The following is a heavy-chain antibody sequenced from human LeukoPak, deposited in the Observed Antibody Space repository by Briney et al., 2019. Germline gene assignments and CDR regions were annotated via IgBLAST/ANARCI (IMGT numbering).Heavy chain of an antibody. D-gene: IGHD6-19*01. V-gene: IGHV3-30*18. J-gene: IGHJ4*02. CDR2: ISYDGSNK. CDR1: GFTFSSYG. Sequence: GGSLRLSCAASGFTFSSYGMHWVRQAPGKGLEWVAVISYDGSNKYYADSVKGRFTISRDNSKNTLYLQMNSLRAEDAAVYYCAKVQQWLVHQGYFDYWGQGTLVTVSS. CDR3: AKVQQWLVHQGYFDY.